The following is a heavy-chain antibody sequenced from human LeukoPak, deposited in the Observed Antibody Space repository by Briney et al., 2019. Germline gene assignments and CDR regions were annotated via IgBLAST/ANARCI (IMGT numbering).Heavy chain of an antibody. V-gene: IGHV4-61*02. CDR2: IYTSGST. CDR3: ARGLSPGRGGYRQLGYYYYYMDV. J-gene: IGHJ6*03. CDR1: GGSISSGSYY. D-gene: IGHD5-24*01. Sequence: PSETLSLTCTVSGGSISSGSYYWSWIRQPAGKGLEWIGRIYTSGSTNYNPSLKSRVTISVDTSKNQFSLKLSSVTAADTAVYYCARGLSPGRGGYRQLGYYYYYMDVWGKGTTVTVSS.